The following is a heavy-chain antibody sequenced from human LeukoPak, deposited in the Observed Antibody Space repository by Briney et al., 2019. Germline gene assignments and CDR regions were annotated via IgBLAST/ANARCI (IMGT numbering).Heavy chain of an antibody. CDR1: GFTFSTYW. CDR2: IKQDASES. D-gene: IGHD1-26*01. J-gene: IGHJ4*02. Sequence: GGSLRLSCGTSGFTFSTYWMTWVRQAPGKGLEWVANIKQDASESYYVDSVKGRFTIFRHNAKNSVYLQMNSLRAEDTAVYYCGRHGVGATIDYWGQGTLVTVSS. V-gene: IGHV3-7*01. CDR3: GRHGVGATIDY.